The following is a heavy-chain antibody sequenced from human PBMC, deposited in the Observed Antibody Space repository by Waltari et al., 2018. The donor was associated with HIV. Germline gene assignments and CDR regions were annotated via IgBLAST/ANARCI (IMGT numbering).Heavy chain of an antibody. J-gene: IGHJ4*02. Sequence: EVQLVESGGGLIQPGGSLRLSCAASGFTVSSNYMSWVRQAPGKGLEWVVVIYSGGSTYYADSVKGRLTSSRDNSKNTLYLQMNSLRAEDTAVYYCARLEMATITVGYWGQGTLVTVSS. V-gene: IGHV3-53*01. CDR3: ARLEMATITVGY. CDR1: GFTVSSNY. CDR2: IYSGGST. D-gene: IGHD5-12*01.